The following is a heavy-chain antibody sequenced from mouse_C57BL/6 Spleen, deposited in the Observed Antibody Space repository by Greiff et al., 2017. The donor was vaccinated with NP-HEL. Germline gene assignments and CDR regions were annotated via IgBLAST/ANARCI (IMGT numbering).Heavy chain of an antibody. J-gene: IGHJ4*01. CDR3: ARDYGSSLYAMDY. CDR1: GYTFTSYW. CDR2: IHPNSGST. V-gene: IGHV1-64*01. D-gene: IGHD1-1*01. Sequence: VQLQQSGAELVKPGASVKLSCKASGYTFTSYWMHWVKQRPGQGLEWIGMIHPNSGSTNYHEKFKSKATLPVDKSSSTAYMQLSSLTSEDSAVYYCARDYGSSLYAMDYWGQGTSVTVSS.